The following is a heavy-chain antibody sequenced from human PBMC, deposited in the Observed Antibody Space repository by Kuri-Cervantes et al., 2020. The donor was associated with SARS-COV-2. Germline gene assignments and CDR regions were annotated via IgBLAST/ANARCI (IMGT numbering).Heavy chain of an antibody. D-gene: IGHD1-26*01. V-gene: IGHV4-59*01. J-gene: IGHJ6*03. CDR2: IYYSGST. Sequence: SETLSLTCTVSGGSISSYYWSWIRQPPGKGLEWIGYIYYSGSTHYNPSLKSRVTISVDTSKNQFSLKLSSVTAADTAVYYCARLGGVVGSYYYMDVWGKGTTVTVSS. CDR3: ARLGGVVGSYYYMDV. CDR1: GGSISSYY.